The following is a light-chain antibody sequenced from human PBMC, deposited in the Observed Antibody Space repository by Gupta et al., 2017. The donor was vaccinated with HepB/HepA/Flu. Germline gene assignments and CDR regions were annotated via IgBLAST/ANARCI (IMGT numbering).Light chain of an antibody. CDR1: QSVATY. CDR2: TSS. V-gene: IGKV1-39*01. CDR3: QQTYSACS. Sequence: DIQMTQSPSSLSASVGDSVTITCRASQSVATYLNWYQQKPGQAPKLLIHTSSILQSGVPSRFSGNGYKTEFTLTINSLHPEDSATYYCQQTYSACSFGQWTKLEIK. J-gene: IGKJ2*04.